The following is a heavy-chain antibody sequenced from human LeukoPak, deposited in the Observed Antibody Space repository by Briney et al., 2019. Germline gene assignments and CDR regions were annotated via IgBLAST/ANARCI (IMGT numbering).Heavy chain of an antibody. V-gene: IGHV1-69*13. CDR3: ARARSAVAGTWDYYYYYMDV. CDR2: IIPKFGTA. J-gene: IGHJ6*03. Sequence: GASVKVSCKASGGTFSSYAISWVRQAPGQGLEWTGGIIPKFGTANYAQKFQGRVTITADESTSTAYMELSSLRSEDTAVYYCARARSAVAGTWDYYYYYMDVWGKGTTVTISS. CDR1: GGTFSSYA. D-gene: IGHD6-19*01.